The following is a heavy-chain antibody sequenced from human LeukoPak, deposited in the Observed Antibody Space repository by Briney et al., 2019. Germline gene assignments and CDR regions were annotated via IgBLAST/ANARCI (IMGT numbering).Heavy chain of an antibody. Sequence: SETLSLTCTVSGGSISSYYWSWIRQPPGKGLEWIGYIYYSGSTNYNPSFKSRVTISVDTSKNQFSLKLSSVTAADTAVYYCARHPMAKNYYYYYGMDVWGQGTTVTVSS. CDR3: ARHPMAKNYYYYYGMDV. V-gene: IGHV4-59*08. J-gene: IGHJ6*02. CDR2: IYYSGST. CDR1: GGSISSYY. D-gene: IGHD5-24*01.